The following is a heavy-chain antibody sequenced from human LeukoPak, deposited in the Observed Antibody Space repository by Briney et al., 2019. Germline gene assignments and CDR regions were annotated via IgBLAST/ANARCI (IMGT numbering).Heavy chain of an antibody. Sequence: SETLSLTCTVSGGSISSYYWSWIRQPPGKGLEWIGEINHSGSTNYNPSLKSRVTISVDTSKNQFSLKLSSVTAADTAVYYCARQGGYSSGWYIHYYYYMDVWGKGTTVTISS. J-gene: IGHJ6*03. CDR1: GGSISSYY. V-gene: IGHV4-34*01. D-gene: IGHD6-19*01. CDR2: INHSGST. CDR3: ARQGGYSSGWYIHYYYYMDV.